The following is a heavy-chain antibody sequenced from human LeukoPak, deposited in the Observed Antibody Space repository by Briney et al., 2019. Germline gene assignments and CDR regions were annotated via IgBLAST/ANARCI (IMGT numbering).Heavy chain of an antibody. CDR1: GFTFSSYA. CDR2: ISGSGGST. V-gene: IGHV3-23*01. CDR3: AKDRRGWLPNTGIFDY. Sequence: PGGSLRLSCAASGFTFSSYAMSWVRQAPGKGLEWASAISGSGGSTYYADSVKGRFTISRDNSKNTLYLQMNSLRAEDTAVYYCAKDRRGWLPNTGIFDYWGQGTLVTVSS. J-gene: IGHJ4*02. D-gene: IGHD5-24*01.